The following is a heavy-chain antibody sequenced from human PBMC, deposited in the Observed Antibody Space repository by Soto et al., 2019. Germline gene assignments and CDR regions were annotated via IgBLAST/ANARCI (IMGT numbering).Heavy chain of an antibody. CDR1: VGSISSGGYY. Sequence: LSLTCTVSVGSISSGGYYWSWILQHPGKGLEWIGYIYYSGSTYYNPSLKSRVTISVDTSKNQFSLKLSSVTAADTAVYYCARDGRHYYDSSGYYYFDYWGQGTLVTVSS. V-gene: IGHV4-31*03. J-gene: IGHJ4*02. CDR2: IYYSGST. CDR3: ARDGRHYYDSSGYYYFDY. D-gene: IGHD3-22*01.